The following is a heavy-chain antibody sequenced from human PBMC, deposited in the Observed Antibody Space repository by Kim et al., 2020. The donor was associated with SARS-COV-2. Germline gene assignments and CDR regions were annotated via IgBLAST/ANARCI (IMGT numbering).Heavy chain of an antibody. CDR2: LKSKTDGGTA. V-gene: IGHV3-15*01. D-gene: IGHD6-19*01. J-gene: IGHJ1*01. CDR1: GFTFSNAW. Sequence: GGSLRLSCAASGFTFSNAWMSWVRQAPGKGLEWVGRLKSKTDGGTADYAAPVKGRFTISRDDSKNTLYLEMNSLKSEDTAVYYCSTSGWPIHPTAESFQ. CDR3: STSGWPIHPTAESFQ.